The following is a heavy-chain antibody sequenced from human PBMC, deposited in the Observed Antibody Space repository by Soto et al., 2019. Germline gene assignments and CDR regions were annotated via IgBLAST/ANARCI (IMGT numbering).Heavy chain of an antibody. J-gene: IGHJ5*02. Sequence: EVPLLESGGGLVQPGGSLRLSCAASGFTFSSYAMSWVRQAPGKGLEWVSAISGSGGSTYYADSVKGRFTISRDNSENTLYLQMNSVRAEDTAVYYCAKDRGSGWYYVSWGQGTLVTVSS. V-gene: IGHV3-23*01. CDR1: GFTFSSYA. CDR3: AKDRGSGWYYVS. CDR2: ISGSGGST. D-gene: IGHD6-19*01.